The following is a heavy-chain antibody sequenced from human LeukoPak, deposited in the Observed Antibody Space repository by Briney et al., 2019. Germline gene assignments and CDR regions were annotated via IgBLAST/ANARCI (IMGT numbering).Heavy chain of an antibody. CDR1: GGSISSYY. D-gene: IGHD6-13*01. Sequence: SETLSLTCTVSGGSISSYYWSWIRQPPGKGLEWTGYIYYSGSTYYNPSLKSRVTISVDTSKNQFSLKLSSVTAADTAVYYCARSYSSWYSYFDYWGQGTLVTVSS. J-gene: IGHJ4*02. V-gene: IGHV4-59*01. CDR3: ARSYSSWYSYFDY. CDR2: IYYSGST.